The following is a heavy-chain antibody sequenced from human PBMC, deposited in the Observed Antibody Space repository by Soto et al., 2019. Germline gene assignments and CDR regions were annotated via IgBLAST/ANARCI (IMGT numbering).Heavy chain of an antibody. CDR1: GGTFSSYA. CDR2: IIPIFGTA. V-gene: IGHV1-69*01. Sequence: QVQLVQSGAEVKKPGSSVKVSCKASGGTFSSYAISWVRQAPGQGLEWMGGIIPIFGTANYAQKFQGRVTITADESTSTAYMELSSLRSEDTAVYYCARVFTPDSGSYYGPLDYWGQGTLVTVSS. D-gene: IGHD1-26*01. CDR3: ARVFTPDSGSYYGPLDY. J-gene: IGHJ4*02.